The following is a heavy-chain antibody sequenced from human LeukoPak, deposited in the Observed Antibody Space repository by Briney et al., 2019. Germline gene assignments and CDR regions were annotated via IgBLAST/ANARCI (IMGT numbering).Heavy chain of an antibody. Sequence: ASVKVFCKASGYTFTSYGISWVRQAPGQGLEWMGWISAYNGNTNYAQKLQGRVTMTTDTSTSTAYMELRSLRSDDTAVYYCASQYSSGWYEEDYYGMDVWGQGTTVTVSS. J-gene: IGHJ6*02. D-gene: IGHD6-19*01. CDR1: GYTFTSYG. V-gene: IGHV1-18*01. CDR2: ISAYNGNT. CDR3: ASQYSSGWYEEDYYGMDV.